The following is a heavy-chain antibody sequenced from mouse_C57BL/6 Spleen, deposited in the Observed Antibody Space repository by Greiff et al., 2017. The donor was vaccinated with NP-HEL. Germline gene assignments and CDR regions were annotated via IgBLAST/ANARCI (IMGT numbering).Heavy chain of an antibody. D-gene: IGHD1-1*01. CDR3: ARSITTVVAMDY. Sequence: EVQVLESGGGLVKPGGSLKLSCAASGFTFSDYGMHWVRQAPEKGLEWVAYISSGSSTIYYADTVKGRFTISRDNAKNTLFLQMTSLRSEDTAMYYCARSITTVVAMDYWGQGTSVTVSS. V-gene: IGHV5-17*01. CDR1: GFTFSDYG. J-gene: IGHJ4*01. CDR2: ISSGSSTI.